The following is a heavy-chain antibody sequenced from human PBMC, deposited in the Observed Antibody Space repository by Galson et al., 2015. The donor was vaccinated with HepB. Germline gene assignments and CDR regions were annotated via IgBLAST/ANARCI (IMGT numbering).Heavy chain of an antibody. J-gene: IGHJ6*02. V-gene: IGHV1-69*04. CDR3: ARDLRLAAAGTSYFYYYGMDV. D-gene: IGHD6-13*01. CDR1: GGTFSSYT. Sequence: SVKVSCKASGGTFSSYTISWVRQAPGQGLEWIGRIIPILGIANYAQKFQGRVTITADKSTSTAYMELSSLRSEDTAVYYCARDLRLAAAGTSYFYYYGMDVWGQGTTVTVSS. CDR2: IIPILGIA.